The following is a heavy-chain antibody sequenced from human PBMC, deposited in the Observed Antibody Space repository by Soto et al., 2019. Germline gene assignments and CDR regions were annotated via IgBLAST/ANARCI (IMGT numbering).Heavy chain of an antibody. CDR3: AKEVGQTRSSDAFDI. CDR1: GGSISSGDYF. J-gene: IGHJ3*02. D-gene: IGHD1-26*01. Sequence: QVHLQESGPGLVKPSQTLSLTCTVSGGSISSGDYFWGWIRQPPGKGLEWIAYLYSSGGPHYKPSHLSRATISLATSQSQAALALTSVTAVDSAVYFCAKEVGQTRSSDAFDIWGRGTMVTVSS. CDR2: LYSSGGP. V-gene: IGHV4-30-4*08.